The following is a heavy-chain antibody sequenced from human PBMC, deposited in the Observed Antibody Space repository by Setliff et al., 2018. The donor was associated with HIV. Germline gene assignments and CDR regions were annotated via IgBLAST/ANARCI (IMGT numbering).Heavy chain of an antibody. CDR1: GFSFRTYW. CDR3: VREGEYFDTIGHYLVRRFFDL. D-gene: IGHD3-9*01. CDR2: MKYDGTEI. J-gene: IGHJ3*01. Sequence: LRLSCAASGFSFRTYWMSWVRQAPGKGLEWVANMKYDGTEIYYVGAVKGRFTISRDNAKKSVFLHMNSLRGEDTAVYYCVREGEYFDTIGHYLVRRFFDLWGQGTMVTVSS. V-gene: IGHV3-7*01.